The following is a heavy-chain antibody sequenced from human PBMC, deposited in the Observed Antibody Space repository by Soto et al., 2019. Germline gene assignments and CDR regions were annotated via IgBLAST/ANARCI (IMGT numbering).Heavy chain of an antibody. CDR3: ARGVAGSGFDL. CDR2: TYYRSNWRH. CDR1: GDSVSSNTAA. Sequence: SQTLSLTCAISGDSVSSNTAAWNWITSSPSRGLEWLGRTYYRSNWRHDYAVSVKSRITVNPDTSKNHFSLQLNSVTPDDTAVYYCARGVAGSGFDLWGQGTLGTVSS. D-gene: IGHD6-19*01. V-gene: IGHV6-1*01. J-gene: IGHJ4*02.